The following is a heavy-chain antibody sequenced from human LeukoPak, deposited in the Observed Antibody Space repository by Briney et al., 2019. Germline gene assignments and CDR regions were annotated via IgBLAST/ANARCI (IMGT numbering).Heavy chain of an antibody. J-gene: IGHJ4*02. D-gene: IGHD3-10*01. CDR1: GGSFSGYY. Sequence: SETLSLTCAVYGGSFSGYYWSWIRQPPGKGLEWIGESKHSGGTNYNPSLKSGVTISVDTSKKQFSLTLTSVTAADTAVYYCARGQWEVRGIIITQLDYWGQGSLVTVSS. CDR2: SKHSGGT. CDR3: ARGQWEVRGIIITQLDY. V-gene: IGHV4-34*01.